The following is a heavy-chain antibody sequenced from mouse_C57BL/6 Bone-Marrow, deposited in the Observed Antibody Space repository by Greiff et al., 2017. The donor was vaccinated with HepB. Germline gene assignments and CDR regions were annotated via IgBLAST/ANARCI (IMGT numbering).Heavy chain of an antibody. Sequence: EVQVVESGGDLVKPGGSLKLSCAASGFTFSSYGMSWVRQTPDKRLEWVATISSGGSYTYYPASVKGRFTISRDNAKNTLYLQMSSLKSEDTAMYYCARQMVYGSPHYYAMDYWGQGTAVTVSS. V-gene: IGHV5-6*01. CDR3: ARQMVYGSPHYYAMDY. D-gene: IGHD1-1*01. CDR2: ISSGGSYT. J-gene: IGHJ4*01. CDR1: GFTFSSYG.